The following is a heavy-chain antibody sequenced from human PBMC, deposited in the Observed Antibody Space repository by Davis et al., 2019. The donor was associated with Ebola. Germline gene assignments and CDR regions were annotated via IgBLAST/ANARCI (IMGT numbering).Heavy chain of an antibody. CDR3: ARLLPGTLGGAAGD. V-gene: IGHV4-39*01. CDR1: GGSISSSSYY. J-gene: IGHJ4*02. Sequence: PSETLSLTCTVSGGSISSSSYYWGWIRQPPGKGLEWIGSIYHSGRTYYNPSLKSRVTISVDTSKNQFSLKLSSVTAADTAVYYCARLLPGTLGGAAGDWGQGTLVTVSS. CDR2: IYHSGRT. D-gene: IGHD1-26*01.